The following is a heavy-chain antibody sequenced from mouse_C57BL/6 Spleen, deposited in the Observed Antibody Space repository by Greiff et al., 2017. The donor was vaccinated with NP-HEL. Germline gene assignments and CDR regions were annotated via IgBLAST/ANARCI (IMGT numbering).Heavy chain of an antibody. CDR2: IYPRSGNT. CDR1: GYTFTSYG. V-gene: IGHV1-81*01. D-gene: IGHD1-1*01. Sequence: QVQLKESGAELARPGASVKLSCKASGYTFTSYGISWVKQRTGQGLEWIGEIYPRSGNTYYNEKFKGKATLTADKSSSTAYMELRSLTSEDSAVYFCASPHTDMDYWGQGTSVTVSS. J-gene: IGHJ4*01. CDR3: ASPHTDMDY.